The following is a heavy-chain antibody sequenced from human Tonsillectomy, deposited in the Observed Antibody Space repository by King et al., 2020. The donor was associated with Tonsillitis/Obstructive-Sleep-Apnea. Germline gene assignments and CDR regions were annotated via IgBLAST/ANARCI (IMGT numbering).Heavy chain of an antibody. CDR1: GFTFSGYG. V-gene: IGHV3-33*01. CDR3: ARDGDYGDYGPWYFDL. CDR2: VWYDGSNK. Sequence: VQLVESGGGVVQPGRSLRLSCTASGFTFSGYGMHLVRRAPGKGLEWVAIVWYDGSNKYYADSVKGRFIVSRDNSRNTLFLQMNSLRAEDTAVYYCARDGDYGDYGPWYFDLWGRGSLVTVSA. D-gene: IGHD4-17*01. J-gene: IGHJ2*01.